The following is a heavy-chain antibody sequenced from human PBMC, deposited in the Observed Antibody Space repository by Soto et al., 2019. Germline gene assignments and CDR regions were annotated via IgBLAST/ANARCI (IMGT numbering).Heavy chain of an antibody. CDR1: GGSISSYY. Sequence: SETLSLTCTVSGGSISSYYWSWIRQPPGKGLEWIGYIYYSGSTNYNPSLKSRVTISVDTSKNQFSLKLSSVTAADTAVYYCASANWNDYYYYMDVWGKGTTVTVSS. D-gene: IGHD1-20*01. CDR3: ASANWNDYYYYMDV. J-gene: IGHJ6*03. V-gene: IGHV4-59*08. CDR2: IYYSGST.